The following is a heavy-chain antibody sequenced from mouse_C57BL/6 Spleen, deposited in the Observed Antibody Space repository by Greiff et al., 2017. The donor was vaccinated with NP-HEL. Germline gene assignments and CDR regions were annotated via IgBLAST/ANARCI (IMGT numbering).Heavy chain of an antibody. CDR3: ARDYYGSSRAMDY. CDR1: GYTFTSYW. CDR2: IDPSDSYT. D-gene: IGHD1-1*01. J-gene: IGHJ4*01. V-gene: IGHV1-59*01. Sequence: VQLQQPGAELVRPGTSVKLSCKASGYTFTSYWMHWVKQRPGQGLEWIGVIDPSDSYTNYNQKFKGKATLTVDTSSSTAYMQLSSLTSEDSAVYYCARDYYGSSRAMDYWGQGTSVTVSS.